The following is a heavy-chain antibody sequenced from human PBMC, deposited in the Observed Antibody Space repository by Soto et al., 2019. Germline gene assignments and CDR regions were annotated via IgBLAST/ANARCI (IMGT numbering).Heavy chain of an antibody. CDR2: IYYTGST. J-gene: IGHJ5*02. Sequence: PSETLPLTCTVSGGSISSSSYYWGWIRQPPGKGLEWIGSIYYTGSTYYNPSLKSRVTISVDTSKNQFSLKLNSVAAADTAVYYCARGLLFVLGGNLGWFDPWGQGTLVTVSS. V-gene: IGHV4-39*01. CDR3: ARGLLFVLGGNLGWFDP. D-gene: IGHD2-21*02. CDR1: GGSISSSSYY.